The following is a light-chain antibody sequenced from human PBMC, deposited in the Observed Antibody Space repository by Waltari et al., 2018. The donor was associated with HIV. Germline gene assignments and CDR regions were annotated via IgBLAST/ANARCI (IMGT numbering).Light chain of an antibody. J-gene: IGKJ4*01. Sequence: DIQLTQSPSYVSASVGARVTITCRASQAISSWLAWYQQKPGKAPTLLISASSSLQRAVPSRFSGSGFGTDFTLTIHNLQPEDFATYQCEQANSFPVTFGGGTKVEIK. V-gene: IGKV1-12*01. CDR3: EQANSFPVT. CDR1: QAISSW. CDR2: ASS.